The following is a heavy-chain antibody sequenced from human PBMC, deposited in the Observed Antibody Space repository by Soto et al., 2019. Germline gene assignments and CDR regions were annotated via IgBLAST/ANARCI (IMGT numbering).Heavy chain of an antibody. CDR1: GYSVTSYC. D-gene: IGHD6-19*01. Sequence: GESLKISCKGSGYSVTSYCIGWVRQMPGKGLEWMGIIYPGDSDTRYSPSFQGQVTISADKSISTAYLQWSSLKASDTAMYYCARPRYSSGWPLFDYWGQGTLVTVSS. J-gene: IGHJ4*02. V-gene: IGHV5-51*01. CDR2: IYPGDSDT. CDR3: ARPRYSSGWPLFDY.